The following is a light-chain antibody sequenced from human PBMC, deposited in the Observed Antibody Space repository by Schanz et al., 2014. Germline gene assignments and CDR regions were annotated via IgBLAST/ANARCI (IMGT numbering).Light chain of an antibody. J-gene: IGLJ3*02. V-gene: IGLV2-14*02. CDR2: EGS. Sequence: QSALTQPASVSGSPGQSITISCTGTSSDVGNYNLVSWYQQHPGKAPKLMIYEGSKRPSGVSNRFSGSKSGNTASLTISGLQAEDEADYYCSSYATSGTWVFGGGTKLTVL. CDR3: SSYATSGTWV. CDR1: SSDVGNYNL.